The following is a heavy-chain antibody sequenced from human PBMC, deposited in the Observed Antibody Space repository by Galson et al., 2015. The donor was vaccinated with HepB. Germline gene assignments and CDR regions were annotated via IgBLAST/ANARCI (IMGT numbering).Heavy chain of an antibody. CDR1: GYTFTSHG. CDR2: MSSYDAST. V-gene: IGHV1-18*04. Sequence: SVKVSCKASGYTFTSHGIGWVRQAPGQGLEWMGGMSSYDASTYFAQNVQGKVTMTTDTSKSTAYMELRSLRSDDTSMYYCARDRVGYLDYWGQGTLVTVSS. CDR3: ARDRVGYLDY. J-gene: IGHJ4*02.